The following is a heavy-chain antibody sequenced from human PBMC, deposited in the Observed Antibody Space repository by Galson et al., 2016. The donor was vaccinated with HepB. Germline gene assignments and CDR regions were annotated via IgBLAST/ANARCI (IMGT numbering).Heavy chain of an antibody. V-gene: IGHV3-23*01. Sequence: SLRLSCAASGFTFSSYGMSWVRQAPGKGLEWVSASSGRDDRTYYADSVKGRFTISRDNSKNTLYLQMNNLQAEDTAVYYCAKESPPGRGWYTVEFWGQGTLVTVSS. CDR1: GFTFSSYG. CDR2: SSGRDDRT. D-gene: IGHD6-19*01. J-gene: IGHJ4*02. CDR3: AKESPPGRGWYTVEF.